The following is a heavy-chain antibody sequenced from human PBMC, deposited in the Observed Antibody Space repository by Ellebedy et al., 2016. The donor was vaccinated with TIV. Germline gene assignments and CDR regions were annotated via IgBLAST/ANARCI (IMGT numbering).Heavy chain of an antibody. V-gene: IGHV3-11*04. J-gene: IGHJ1*01. D-gene: IGHD4-23*01. CDR3: ASLRGQTTVVTPAEYFQH. CDR1: GFTFSDYY. CDR2: ISSSGSTI. Sequence: PGGSLRLSCAASGFTFSDYYMSWIRQAPGKGLEWVSYISSSGSTIYYADSVKGRFTISRDNAKNSLYLQMNSLRAEDTAVYYCASLRGQTTVVTPAEYFQHWGQGTLVTVSS.